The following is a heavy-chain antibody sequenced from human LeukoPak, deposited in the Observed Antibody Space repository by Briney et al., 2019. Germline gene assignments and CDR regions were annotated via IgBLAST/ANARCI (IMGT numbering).Heavy chain of an antibody. J-gene: IGHJ4*02. Sequence: GGSLRLSCAASGLTFSNYAMSWVRQAPGKGLEWVSSISSSSSYIYYADSVKGRFTISRDNAKNSLYLQMNSLRAEDTAVYYCARDQQLELDYWGQGTLVTVSS. V-gene: IGHV3-21*01. CDR3: ARDQQLELDY. CDR1: GLTFSNYA. D-gene: IGHD6-6*01. CDR2: ISSSSSYI.